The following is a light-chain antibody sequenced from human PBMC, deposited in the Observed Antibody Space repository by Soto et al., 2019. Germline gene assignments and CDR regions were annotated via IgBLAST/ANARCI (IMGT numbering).Light chain of an antibody. CDR1: SANIGAGYD. CDR2: GST. J-gene: IGLJ2*01. Sequence: QSALTQPPSVAGAPGQRVTISCTGSSANIGAGYDVHWCQRLPGTAPKLLIYGSTDRPSGVPDRFAGSKSGTSASLAITGLQAEDEADYYCQSYDISLSVVVFGGGTKLIVL. CDR3: QSYDISLSVVV. V-gene: IGLV1-40*01.